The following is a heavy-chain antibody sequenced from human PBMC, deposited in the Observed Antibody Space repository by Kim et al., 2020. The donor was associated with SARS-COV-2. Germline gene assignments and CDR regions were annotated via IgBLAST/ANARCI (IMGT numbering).Heavy chain of an antibody. D-gene: IGHD5-12*01. J-gene: IGHJ3*02. V-gene: IGHV3-9*01. CDR2: ISWNRGSI. Sequence: GGSLRLSCAASGFTFDDYAMHWVRQAPGKGLEWVSGISWNRGSIGYADSVKGRFTISRDNAKNSLYLQMNSLRAEDTALYYCAKDSASSGYDFGSFDIWGRGTMVTVSS. CDR3: AKDSASSGYDFGSFDI. CDR1: GFTFDDYA.